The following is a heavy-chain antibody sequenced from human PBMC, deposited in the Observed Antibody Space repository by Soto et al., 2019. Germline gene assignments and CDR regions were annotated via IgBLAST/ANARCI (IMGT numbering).Heavy chain of an antibody. D-gene: IGHD2-15*01. J-gene: IGHJ4*02. CDR1: GGSITDYY. V-gene: IGHV4-4*07. CDR3: ARSAVCRGGSCYFDY. Sequence: SETLSLTCTVSGGSITDYYWNWIRQPAGKGLEWIGRIYPSVTTNFNPSLKSRVTMSVDTSKIQFSLKLSSVTAADTAMYYCARSAVCRGGSCYFDYWGQGTLVTVS. CDR2: IYPSVTT.